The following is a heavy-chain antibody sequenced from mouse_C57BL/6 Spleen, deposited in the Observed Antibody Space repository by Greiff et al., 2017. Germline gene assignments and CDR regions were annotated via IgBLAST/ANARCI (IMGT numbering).Heavy chain of an antibody. CDR1: GYTFTSYW. CDR3: ATYGSSLAWFAY. CDR2: IHPNSGST. D-gene: IGHD1-1*01. J-gene: IGHJ3*01. Sequence: VKLQQPGAELVKPGASVKLSCKASGYTFTSYWMHWVKQRPGQGLEWIGMIHPNSGSTNYNEKFKSKATLTVDKSSSTAYMQLSSLTSEDSAVYYCATYGSSLAWFAYWGQGTLVTVSA. V-gene: IGHV1-64*01.